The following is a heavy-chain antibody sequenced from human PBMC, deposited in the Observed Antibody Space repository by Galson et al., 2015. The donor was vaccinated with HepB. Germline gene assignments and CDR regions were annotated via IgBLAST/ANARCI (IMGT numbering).Heavy chain of an antibody. J-gene: IGHJ5*02. CDR3: AKGDRAPPSWFDP. V-gene: IGHV3-23*01. CDR1: GFTFSSHV. CDR2: ISGSGGST. Sequence: CAASGFTFSSHVMNWVRQAPGKGLEWVSGISGSGGSTYYADSVKGRFTISRDNSKNTLYLQLSSLSAEDTAIYYCAKGDRAPPSWFDPWGQGTPVTVSS.